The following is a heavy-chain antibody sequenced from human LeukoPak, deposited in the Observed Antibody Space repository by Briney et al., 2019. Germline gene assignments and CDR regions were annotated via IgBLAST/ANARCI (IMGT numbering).Heavy chain of an antibody. CDR3: AKDFLPFLRLDSLAAAGIY. D-gene: IGHD6-13*01. Sequence: PGGSLRLSCAASGFTFSSYGMHCVRQAPGKGLEWVAFIRYDGSNKYYADSVKGRFTISRDNSKNTLYLQMNSLRAEDTAVYYCAKDFLPFLRLDSLAAAGIYWGQGTLVTVSS. V-gene: IGHV3-30*02. CDR2: IRYDGSNK. CDR1: GFTFSSYG. J-gene: IGHJ4*02.